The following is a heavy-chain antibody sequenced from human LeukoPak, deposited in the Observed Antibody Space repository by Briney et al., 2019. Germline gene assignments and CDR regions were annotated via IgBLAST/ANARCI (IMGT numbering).Heavy chain of an antibody. CDR2: ISSGSSYI. D-gene: IGHD1-1*01. Sequence: GGSLRLSCAASGFTFSSYSMNWVRQAPGKGLEWVSSISSGSSYIYYADSVKGRFTISRDNAKNSLYLQMNSLRAEDTAVYYCASWNDADYWGQGTLVTVSS. J-gene: IGHJ4*02. CDR3: ASWNDADY. CDR1: GFTFSSYS. V-gene: IGHV3-21*01.